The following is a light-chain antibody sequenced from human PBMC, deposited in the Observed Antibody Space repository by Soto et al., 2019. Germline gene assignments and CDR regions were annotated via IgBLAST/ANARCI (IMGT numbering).Light chain of an antibody. Sequence: IVLTQSPATPSLSPGERATLSCRASQSVSSYLAWYQHKPGQAPRLLIYDASNRATGIPARFSGSGSGTDFTLTISSLEPEDFALYYCQQRSNWPSFGQGTRLEIK. CDR1: QSVSSY. J-gene: IGKJ5*01. V-gene: IGKV3-11*01. CDR2: DAS. CDR3: QQRSNWPS.